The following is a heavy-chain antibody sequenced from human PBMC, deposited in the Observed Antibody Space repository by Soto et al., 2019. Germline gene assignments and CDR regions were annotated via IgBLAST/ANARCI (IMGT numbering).Heavy chain of an antibody. CDR2: IYYSGST. V-gene: IGHV4-59*01. CDR3: AREVGNSFYY. J-gene: IGHJ4*02. D-gene: IGHD1-26*01. CDR1: GGSISNYY. Sequence: QVQLQESGPGLVKPSETLSLTCTVSGGSISNYYWSWIRQPPGKGLEWIGYIYYSGSTNYNPSLSRRVTISVDTSTNQVSLKLNAATAADTAVYYCAREVGNSFYYWGQGTLVTVSS.